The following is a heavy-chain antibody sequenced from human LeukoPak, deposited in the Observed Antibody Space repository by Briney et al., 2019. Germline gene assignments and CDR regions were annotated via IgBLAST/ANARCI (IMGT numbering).Heavy chain of an antibody. V-gene: IGHV3-30*18. J-gene: IGHJ4*02. D-gene: IGHD6-19*01. Sequence: QPGGSQRLSCAASGFTFSSSAMHWVRQAPGRGPEWVAVISCDGSNKYYADSVKGRFTISRDNSRNTLFLQMNSLRGEDTGVYYCANNGGVAVAGSFDNWGQGTLVTVSS. CDR1: GFTFSSSA. CDR2: ISCDGSNK. CDR3: ANNGGVAVAGSFDN.